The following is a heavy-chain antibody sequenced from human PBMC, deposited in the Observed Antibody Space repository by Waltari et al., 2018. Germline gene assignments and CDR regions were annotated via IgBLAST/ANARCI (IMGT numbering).Heavy chain of an antibody. V-gene: IGHV4-34*02. CDR2: VDHSGST. CDR3: ARGVVVPAAAMRYFDL. D-gene: IGHD2-2*01. J-gene: IGHJ2*01. Sequence: QVHLQQWGAGLLKPSETLSLTCAVYTGSFSNYFWTWIRQPPGRGLELIGEVDHSGSTNHNRSLRRRATMSVDTSKNQFSLKLNSLTAADTAIYYCARGVVVPAAAMRYFDLWGRGTLVTVS. CDR1: TGSFSNYF.